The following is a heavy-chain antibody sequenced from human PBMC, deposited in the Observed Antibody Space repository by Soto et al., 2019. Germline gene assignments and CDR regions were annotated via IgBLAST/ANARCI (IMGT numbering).Heavy chain of an antibody. CDR1: GGSISSYY. V-gene: IGHV4-59*08. CDR3: ARHSKKPGDFDYYYGMDV. D-gene: IGHD3-3*01. J-gene: IGHJ6*02. CDR2: IYYRGNT. Sequence: SETLSLTCTVSGGSISSYYWSWIRQPPGKGLGWIGYIYYRGNTNYNPSFESRVTISIDTSKNQFSLRLNSMTAADTAVYYCARHSKKPGDFDYYYGMDVWGQGTTVTVS.